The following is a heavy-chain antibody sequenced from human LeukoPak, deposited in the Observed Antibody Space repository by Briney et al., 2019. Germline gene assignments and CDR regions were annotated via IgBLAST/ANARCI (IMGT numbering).Heavy chain of an antibody. D-gene: IGHD3-22*01. Sequence: PGGSLRLSCAASGFSFSSYWMSWVRQAPGKELEWVANIKQDGSEKYYVDSVKGRFTISRDNAKNSLYLQMNSLRAEDTAVYYCVTGGYYYVNWGQGSLVTVSS. CDR3: VTGGYYYVN. CDR1: GFSFSSYW. V-gene: IGHV3-7*01. J-gene: IGHJ4*02. CDR2: IKQDGSEK.